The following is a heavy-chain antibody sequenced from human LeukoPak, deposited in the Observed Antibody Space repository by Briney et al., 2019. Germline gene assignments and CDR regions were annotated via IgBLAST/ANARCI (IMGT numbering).Heavy chain of an antibody. CDR2: IIDTGST. V-gene: IGHV4-34*12. Sequence: PGGSLRLSCAASGFTFSSYEMNWVRQPPGKGLEWIGEIIDTGSTKYNSSLKSRVTISVDTSKNQFSLSLDSVTAADTAVYYCARGLASGYPPIPFDYWGQGTLVTVSS. D-gene: IGHD3-3*01. CDR1: GFTFSSYE. CDR3: ARGLASGYPPIPFDY. J-gene: IGHJ4*02.